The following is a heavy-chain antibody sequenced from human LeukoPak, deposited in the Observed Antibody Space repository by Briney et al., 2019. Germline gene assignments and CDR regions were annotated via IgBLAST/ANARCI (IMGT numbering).Heavy chain of an antibody. J-gene: IGHJ4*02. CDR3: SRVNPEAEGFDY. V-gene: IGHV3-7*01. D-gene: IGHD6-13*01. CDR1: GFTFTTYW. CDR2: IKQDGTEK. Sequence: GESLRLSCAASGFTFTTYWMSWVRQAPGKGLEWVANIKQDGTEKYYVDSVKGRFTISRDNAKNSLYLQMNSLRAGDTAVYYCSRVNPEAEGFDYWGQGTLVTVSS.